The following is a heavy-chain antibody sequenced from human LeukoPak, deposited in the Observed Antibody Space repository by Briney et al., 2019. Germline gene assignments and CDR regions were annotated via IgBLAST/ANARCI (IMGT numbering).Heavy chain of an antibody. J-gene: IGHJ4*02. Sequence: SETLSLTCTVSGGSISSYYWSWIRQPPGKGLQWIAFISYSGSPDYNPSLKSRVTISIDTSKNQFSLKLTSVTAADTAVYYCARGGPSSRYFDLWGQGTLVTVSS. V-gene: IGHV4-59*01. CDR2: ISYSGSP. D-gene: IGHD6-13*01. CDR3: ARGGPSSRYFDL. CDR1: GGSISSYY.